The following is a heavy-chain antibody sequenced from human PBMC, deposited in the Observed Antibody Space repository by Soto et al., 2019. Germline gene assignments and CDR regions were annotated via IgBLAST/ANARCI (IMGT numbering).Heavy chain of an antibody. V-gene: IGHV1-69*01. D-gene: IGHD3-3*01. CDR1: GGTFSSYV. J-gene: IGHJ4*02. Sequence: QLVQSGAEVKKPGSSVKISCKASGGTFSSYVISWLRQAPGQGLEWMGGVIPILGQTYYAPNLQGRVTITADVSTRTAYMELNRLTSADTAVYYCAKVRSTTIFDVVSLFDYWGQGTLVTVSS. CDR3: AKVRSTTIFDVVSLFDY. CDR2: VIPILGQT.